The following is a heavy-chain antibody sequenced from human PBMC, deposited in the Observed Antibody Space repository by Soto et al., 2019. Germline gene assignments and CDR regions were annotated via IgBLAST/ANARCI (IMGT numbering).Heavy chain of an antibody. D-gene: IGHD5-12*01. Sequence: PGGSLRLSCAASGFNFDDYAMHWVRRVPGKGLEWVSGISWEGGSIGYAESVKGRFTISRDNAKNSLYLEMNSLRSEDTAFYYCAKDHDEDFGYDLDYFNYWGQGTLVTVSS. CDR3: AKDHDEDFGYDLDYFNY. J-gene: IGHJ4*02. V-gene: IGHV3-9*01. CDR2: ISWEGGSI. CDR1: GFNFDDYA.